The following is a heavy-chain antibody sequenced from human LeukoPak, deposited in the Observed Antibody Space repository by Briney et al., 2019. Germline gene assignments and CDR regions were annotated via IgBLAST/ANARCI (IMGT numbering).Heavy chain of an antibody. CDR1: GYTFTGYY. CDR2: INPNHGDT. Sequence: GASVKVSCKASGYTFTGYYMHWVRQAPGQGLEWMGWINPNHGDTNYAQEFQDRVSMTRDTSISTAYMHLSRLRSADTAVYYCARSPHTLTGENFDYWGQGTLLTVSS. J-gene: IGHJ4*02. D-gene: IGHD3-9*01. V-gene: IGHV1-2*02. CDR3: ARSPHTLTGENFDY.